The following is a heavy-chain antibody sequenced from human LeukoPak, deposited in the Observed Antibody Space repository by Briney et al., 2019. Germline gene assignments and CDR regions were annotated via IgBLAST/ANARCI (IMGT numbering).Heavy chain of an antibody. D-gene: IGHD6-19*01. CDR3: AKVGSDSGWRDRAFDY. V-gene: IGHV1-69*13. Sequence: ASVKVSCKASGGTFSSYAISWVRQAPGQGLEWMGGIIPIFGTANYAQKFQGRVTITADESTSTAYMELSSLRAEDTAVYYCAKVGSDSGWRDRAFDYWGQGTLVTVSS. CDR1: GGTFSSYA. J-gene: IGHJ4*02. CDR2: IIPIFGTA.